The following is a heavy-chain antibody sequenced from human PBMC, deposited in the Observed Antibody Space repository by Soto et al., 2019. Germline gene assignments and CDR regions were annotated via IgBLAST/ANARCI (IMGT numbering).Heavy chain of an antibody. D-gene: IGHD1-26*01. CDR3: ARAGHGSYTEIDY. CDR2: INPSGGST. V-gene: IGHV1-46*01. Sequence: QVQLVQSGAEVKKPGASVKVSCKASGYTFTSYYMHWVRQAPGQGLEWMGIINPSGGSTSYAQKFQGRVXXTXDXSTSTVYMELSSLRSEDTAVYYCARAGHGSYTEIDYWGQGTLVTVSS. J-gene: IGHJ4*02. CDR1: GYTFTSYY.